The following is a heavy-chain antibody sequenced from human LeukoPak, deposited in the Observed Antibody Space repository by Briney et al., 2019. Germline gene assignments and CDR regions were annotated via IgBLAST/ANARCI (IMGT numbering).Heavy chain of an antibody. CDR1: GFTFSSYT. Sequence: PGGSLRLSCAASGFTFSSYTMNWVRQAPGKGLEWVSSISGSSSYMYYADSVKGRFTISRDNSKDTLYLQMNSLRAEDTAVYYCALIVATMGNFDYWGQGTLVTVSS. CDR3: ALIVATMGNFDY. V-gene: IGHV3-21*04. J-gene: IGHJ4*02. D-gene: IGHD5-12*01. CDR2: ISGSSSYM.